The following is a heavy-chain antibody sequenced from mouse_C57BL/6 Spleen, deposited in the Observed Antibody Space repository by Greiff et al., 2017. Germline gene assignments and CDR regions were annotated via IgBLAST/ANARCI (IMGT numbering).Heavy chain of an antibody. J-gene: IGHJ2*01. CDR2: ISSGSSTI. V-gene: IGHV5-17*01. D-gene: IGHD1-1*01. CDR3: AREKAYYYGSSYFDY. Sequence: EVHLVESGGGLVKPGGSLKLSCAASGFTFSDYGMHWVRQAPEKGLEWVAYISSGSSTIYYADTVKGRFTISRDNAKNTLFLQMTSLRSEDTAMYYCAREKAYYYGSSYFDYWGQGTTLTVSS. CDR1: GFTFSDYG.